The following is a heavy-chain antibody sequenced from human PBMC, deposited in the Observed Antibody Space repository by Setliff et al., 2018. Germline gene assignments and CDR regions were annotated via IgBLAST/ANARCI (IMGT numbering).Heavy chain of an antibody. J-gene: IGHJ4*02. CDR1: RGSINSPY. Sequence: SETLSLTCTVSRGSINSPYWSWVRQPAGKGLEWIGRIFGSGSTNYNPSLKSRVTMSIDTSKNQFFLKVRSVTAADTAVYYCARDSGSNNSPEDFDYWGLGTLVTVSS. CDR2: IFGSGST. CDR3: ARDSGSNNSPEDFDY. V-gene: IGHV4-4*07. D-gene: IGHD1-1*01.